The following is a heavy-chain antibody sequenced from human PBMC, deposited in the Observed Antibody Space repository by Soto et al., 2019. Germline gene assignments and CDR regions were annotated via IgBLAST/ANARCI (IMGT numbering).Heavy chain of an antibody. CDR3: ARAWLEYHLVVDY. CDR2: INPNSGDT. V-gene: IGHV1-2*04. CDR1: GYTFTDYY. Sequence: ASVKVSCKASGYTFTDYYMHWVRQAPGQGLEWMGWINPNSGDTNYAQKFQDWVTMTRDTSISTAYMELSRLRSDDTAVYYCARAWLEYHLVVDYWGQGTLVTGSS. D-gene: IGHD2-2*01. J-gene: IGHJ4*02.